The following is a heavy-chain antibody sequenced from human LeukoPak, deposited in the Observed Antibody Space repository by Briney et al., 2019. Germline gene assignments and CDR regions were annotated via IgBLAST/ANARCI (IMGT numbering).Heavy chain of an antibody. V-gene: IGHV4-61*02. D-gene: IGHD3-3*01. CDR2: IYTSGST. Sequence: PSQTLSLTCTVSGGSISSGSYYWGWVRQPAGRGLEWIGRIYTSGSTNYNPSLKSRVTISVDTSKNQFSLKLSSVTAADTAVYYCARETYYDFWSGYYQDYWGQGTLVTVSS. J-gene: IGHJ4*02. CDR3: ARETYYDFWSGYYQDY. CDR1: GGSISSGSYY.